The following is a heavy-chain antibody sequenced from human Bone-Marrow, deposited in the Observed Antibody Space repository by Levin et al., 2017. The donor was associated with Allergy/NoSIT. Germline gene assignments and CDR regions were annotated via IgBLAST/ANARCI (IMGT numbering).Heavy chain of an antibody. J-gene: IGHJ4*02. CDR1: GGSISSGDYY. D-gene: IGHD3-10*01. V-gene: IGHV4-30-4*01. CDR2: IYYSGRT. CDR3: ARGPEITMVRGVILGGFDY. Sequence: NSSETLSLTCTVSGGSISSGDYYWSWIRQPPGKGLEWIGYIYYSGRTYYNPSLKSRVTISVDTSKNQFSLKLSSVTAADTAVYYCARGPEITMVRGVILGGFDYWGQGTLVTVSS.